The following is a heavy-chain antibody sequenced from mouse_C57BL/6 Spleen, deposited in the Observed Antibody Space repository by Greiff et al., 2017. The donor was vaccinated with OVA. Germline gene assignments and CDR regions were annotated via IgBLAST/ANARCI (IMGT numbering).Heavy chain of an antibody. Sequence: EVMLVESGGGLVKPGGSLKLSCAASGFTFSDYGMHWVRQAPEKGLEWVAYISSGSSTIYYADTVKGRFTISRDNAKNTLFLQMTSLRSEDTAMYYCARHDYDVFAYWGQGTLVTVSA. CDR1: GFTFSDYG. D-gene: IGHD2-4*01. V-gene: IGHV5-17*01. J-gene: IGHJ3*01. CDR2: ISSGSSTI. CDR3: ARHDYDVFAY.